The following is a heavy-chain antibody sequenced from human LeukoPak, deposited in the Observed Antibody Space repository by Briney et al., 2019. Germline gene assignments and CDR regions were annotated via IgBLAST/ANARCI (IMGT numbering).Heavy chain of an antibody. CDR1: GGSISGTSYC. J-gene: IGHJ4*02. D-gene: IGHD3-22*01. V-gene: IGHV4-39*07. CDR2: HYHTGRI. Sequence: SETLSLTCSVSGGSISGTSYCWGWIRQPPGKGPEWIGSHYHTGRIYHNPSLNSRVTISVDTSKNQFSLKLSSVTDADTAVYYCARASKGYDSSGYYYGSDYWGQGTLVTVSS. CDR3: ARASKGYDSSGYYYGSDY.